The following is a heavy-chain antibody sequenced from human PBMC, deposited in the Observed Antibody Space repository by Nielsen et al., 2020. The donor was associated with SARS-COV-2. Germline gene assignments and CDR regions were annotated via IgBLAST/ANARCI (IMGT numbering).Heavy chain of an antibody. Sequence: ASVKVSCKASGYTFTGYYMHWVRQAPGKRLEWMGWINAGNGNTKYSQKFQGRVTITRDTSASTAYMELSSLRSEDTAVYYCARGLVWGIVVVVAATLDYWGQGTLVTVSS. CDR3: ARGLVWGIVVVVAATLDY. CDR1: GYTFTGYY. CDR2: INAGNGNT. V-gene: IGHV1-3*01. J-gene: IGHJ4*02. D-gene: IGHD2-15*01.